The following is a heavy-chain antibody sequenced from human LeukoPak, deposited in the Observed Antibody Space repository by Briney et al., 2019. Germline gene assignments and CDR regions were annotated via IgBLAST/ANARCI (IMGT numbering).Heavy chain of an antibody. J-gene: IGHJ4*02. CDR3: ASKSGGPDY. V-gene: IGHV3-11*01. D-gene: IGHD1-14*01. Sequence: GGSLRLSSAASRVASCDYYMSWIRGAPGKGLEGGSYISSSGSTRDSADSMKSRFTISRDTAKNSLYLQMNSLRAEGTAVYYCASKSGGPDYWGQGTLVTVSS. CDR2: ISSSGSTR. CDR1: RVASCDYY.